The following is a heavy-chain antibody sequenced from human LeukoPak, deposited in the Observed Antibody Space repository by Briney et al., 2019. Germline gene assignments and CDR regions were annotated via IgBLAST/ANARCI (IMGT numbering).Heavy chain of an antibody. CDR3: AELGITMIGGV. J-gene: IGHJ6*04. CDR1: EFTFSRYW. Sequence: GGSLRLSCAASEFTFSRYWMQWVRQAPGKGLVCVSRINSDGTITNYADSVKGRFTISRDNAKNTLYLQMNSLRAEHTAVYYCAELGITMIGGVWGKGTTVTISS. V-gene: IGHV3-74*01. CDR2: INSDGTIT. D-gene: IGHD3-10*02.